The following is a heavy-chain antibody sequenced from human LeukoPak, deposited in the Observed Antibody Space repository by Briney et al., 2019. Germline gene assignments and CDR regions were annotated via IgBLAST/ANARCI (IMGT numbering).Heavy chain of an antibody. CDR1: GFTFSSYS. V-gene: IGHV3-21*01. CDR2: ISSSSSYI. D-gene: IGHD3-10*01. J-gene: IGHJ4*02. Sequence: GGSLRLSCAASGFTFSSYSMNWVRQAPGKGLEWVSSISSSSSYIYYADSVKGRFTISRDNAKNSLYLQMNSLRAEDTAVYYCARGITMVRGVNDYWGQGTLVTVSS. CDR3: ARGITMVRGVNDY.